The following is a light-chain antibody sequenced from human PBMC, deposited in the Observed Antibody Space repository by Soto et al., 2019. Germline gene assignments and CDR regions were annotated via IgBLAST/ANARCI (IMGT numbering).Light chain of an antibody. CDR3: SSYTSSTTAYV. CDR1: SSDVGAFNY. V-gene: IGLV2-14*01. Sequence: QSVLTHPASVSGSPGQSITISCTGTSSDVGAFNYVSWYQQRPGKAPKLMIYEVSDRPSGVSNRFSGSKSGNTASLTISGLQAEDEADYYCSSYTSSTTAYVFGTGTKVTVL. CDR2: EVS. J-gene: IGLJ1*01.